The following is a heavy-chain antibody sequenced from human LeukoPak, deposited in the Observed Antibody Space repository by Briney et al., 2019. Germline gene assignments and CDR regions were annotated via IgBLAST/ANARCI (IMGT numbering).Heavy chain of an antibody. J-gene: IGHJ4*02. CDR1: GGSISTSY. V-gene: IGHV4-59*01. CDR2: ILYSGST. CDR3: ARARSSTWHLLDY. Sequence: SETLSLTCTVSGGSISTSYWNWVRQPPGKGLEWIGYILYSGSTNYNPSLESRVTISVDTSKNQFSLKLTSVTAADAAVYYCARARSSTWHLLDYWGQGTLVTVSS. D-gene: IGHD6-13*01.